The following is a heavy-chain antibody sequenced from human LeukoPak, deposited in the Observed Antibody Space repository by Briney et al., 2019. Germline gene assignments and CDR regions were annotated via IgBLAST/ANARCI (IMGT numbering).Heavy chain of an antibody. Sequence: ASVKVSCKASGGTFSSYAISWVRQAPGQGLEWMGRINTNTGKPTYAQGFTGRFVFSLDTSVSTAYLQISSLKAEDTAVYYCARASSGWYALPPWGQGTLVTVSS. J-gene: IGHJ5*02. CDR3: ARASSGWYALPP. D-gene: IGHD6-19*01. V-gene: IGHV7-4-1*02. CDR1: GGTFSSYA. CDR2: INTNTGKP.